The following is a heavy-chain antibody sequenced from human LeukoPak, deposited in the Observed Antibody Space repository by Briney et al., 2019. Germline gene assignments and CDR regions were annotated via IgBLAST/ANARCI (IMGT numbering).Heavy chain of an antibody. J-gene: IGHJ4*02. CDR1: GYSISSGYY. CDR2: IYHSGST. Sequence: RASETLSLTCTVSGYSISSGYYWGWIRQPPGKGLEWIGSIYHSGSTYYNPSLKSRVTISVDTSKNQFSLKLSSVTAADTAVYYCARVGLNDFWSGYWGGRAGFDYWGQGTLVTVSS. V-gene: IGHV4-38-2*02. CDR3: ARVGLNDFWSGYWGGRAGFDY. D-gene: IGHD3-3*01.